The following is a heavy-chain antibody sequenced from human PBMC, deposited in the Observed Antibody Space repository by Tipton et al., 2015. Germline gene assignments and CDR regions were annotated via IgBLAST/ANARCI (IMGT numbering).Heavy chain of an antibody. V-gene: IGHV4-28*03. D-gene: IGHD5-24*01. CDR2: ISYSGST. J-gene: IGHJ6*02. Sequence: TLSLTCNVSGYSLSTGHCWGWVRLSPGKGLEWIGYISYSGSTHYNPSLKRRVTISLDTSKNQFSLTLNSVTAADTAVYYCARDLEHGMDVWGQGTTVTVSS. CDR1: GYSLSTGHC. CDR3: ARDLEHGMDV.